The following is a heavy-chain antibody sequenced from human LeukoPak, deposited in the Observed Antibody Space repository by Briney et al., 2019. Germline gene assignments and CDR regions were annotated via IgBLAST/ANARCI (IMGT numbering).Heavy chain of an antibody. Sequence: GGSLRLSCAASGFTFSIYAMSWVRQAPGEGLQWVSSITSRGESTWYVDSVKGRFTITRDNSENTLYLQMHSLRAEDTAVYYCARDRPNYYGSDGHYYRRDGDYWGRGPLVSVSS. CDR2: ITSRGEST. V-gene: IGHV3-23*01. D-gene: IGHD3-22*01. CDR1: GFTFSIYA. J-gene: IGHJ4*02. CDR3: ARDRPNYYGSDGHYYRRDGDY.